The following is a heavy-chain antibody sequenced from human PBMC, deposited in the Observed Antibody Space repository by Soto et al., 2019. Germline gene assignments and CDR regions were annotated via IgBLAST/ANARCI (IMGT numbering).Heavy chain of an antibody. J-gene: IGHJ5*02. CDR3: ARLHCNSPNCVPLDP. D-gene: IGHD2-2*01. V-gene: IGHV4-39*01. CDR1: GGSISSSGYY. CDR2: IYYSGST. Sequence: PSETLSLTCTVSGGSISSSGYYWGWIRQPPGKGLEWIGSIYYSGSTSYNPSLKSRVTMSVDTSKNQLSLKLSSVTAADTAVYYCARLHCNSPNCVPLDPWGQGTLVTSPQ.